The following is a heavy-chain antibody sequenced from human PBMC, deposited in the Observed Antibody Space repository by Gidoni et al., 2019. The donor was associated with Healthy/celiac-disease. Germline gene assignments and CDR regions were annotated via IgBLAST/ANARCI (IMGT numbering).Heavy chain of an antibody. J-gene: IGHJ3*02. D-gene: IGHD3-22*01. CDR2: MYYNGSS. CDR1: VGPVSSRDYP. Sequence: QVQLQESCPGLVNPSQTLSLTSPLSVGPVSSRDYPWSWIRQPPGKGMEWMGYMYYNGSSYYNPSLKSRVTISVDTSKNKFSLKLSSVTAADTDVDYYASARSYYESSGYAVDIWGQGTMVTVSS. CDR3: ASARSYYESSGYAVDI. V-gene: IGHV4-30-4*01.